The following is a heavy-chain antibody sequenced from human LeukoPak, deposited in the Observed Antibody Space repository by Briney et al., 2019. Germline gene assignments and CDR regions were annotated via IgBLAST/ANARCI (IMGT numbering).Heavy chain of an antibody. V-gene: IGHV3-7*01. J-gene: IGHJ4*02. D-gene: IGHD3-22*01. CDR1: GFTFSSYW. Sequence: GGSLRLSCAASGFTFSSYWMSWVRQAPGKGLEWVANIKQDGSEKYYVDSVKGRFTISRDNAKNSLYLQMNSLRAEDTAVYYCAREYYDSSGGSPFDYWGQGTLVTVSS. CDR2: IKQDGSEK. CDR3: AREYYDSSGGSPFDY.